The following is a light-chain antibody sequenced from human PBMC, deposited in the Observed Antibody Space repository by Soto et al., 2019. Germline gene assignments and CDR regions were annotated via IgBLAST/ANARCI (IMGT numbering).Light chain of an antibody. CDR2: AAS. J-gene: IGKJ4*01. V-gene: IGKV1-8*01. CDR1: QGISSY. Sequence: AIRMTQSPSSFSASTGDRVTITCRASQGISSYLAWYQQKPGKAPKLLIYAASTLQSGVPSRFSGSGSGTDFTLTISCLQSEDFATYYCQQYYSYPPGLTFGGGTKVDIK. CDR3: QQYYSYPPGLT.